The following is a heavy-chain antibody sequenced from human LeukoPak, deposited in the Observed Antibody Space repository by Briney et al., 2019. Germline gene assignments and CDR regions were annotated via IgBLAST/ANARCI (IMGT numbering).Heavy chain of an antibody. D-gene: IGHD6-19*01. V-gene: IGHV3-9*01. J-gene: IGHJ4*02. CDR2: IGWDSGGI. CDR1: GFTFSNYW. CDR3: AKGGGWFYYFDY. Sequence: GGSLRLSCVASGFTFSNYWMLWVRQAPGKGLEWVSGIGWDSGGIGYADSVKGRFTISRDNAKNSLYLQMNSLRPEDTAFYYCAKGGGWFYYFDYWGQGTLVTVSS.